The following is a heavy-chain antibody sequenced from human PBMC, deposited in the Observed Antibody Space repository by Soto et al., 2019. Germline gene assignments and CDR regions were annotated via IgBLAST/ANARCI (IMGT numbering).Heavy chain of an antibody. V-gene: IGHV6-1*01. J-gene: IGHJ4*02. CDR2: TYYRSKWNS. Sequence: QTGSLACAISGDSVSSNSAACSWIRQSPSRGLEWLGRTYYRSKWNSNYAVSVKGRVTINPDTSKNQFSLQLNSVTPEDTAVYYCARDEGGPWGQGTLVTVYS. CDR1: GDSVSSNSAA. CDR3: ARDEGGP.